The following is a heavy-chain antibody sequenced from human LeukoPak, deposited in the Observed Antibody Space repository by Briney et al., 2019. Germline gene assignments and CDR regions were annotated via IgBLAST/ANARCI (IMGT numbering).Heavy chain of an antibody. J-gene: IGHJ6*02. CDR3: ARGGMGEYGMDV. CDR1: GGPISSHY. V-gene: IGHV4-59*11. CDR2: LYYSGGT. D-gene: IGHD3-16*01. Sequence: SETLSLTCCVSGGPISSHYWRWIRQPPGRGLEWIGYLYYSGGTNYNTSLMSRVTISVDTSKNKFSLKQSSVAAADAAVYYCARGGMGEYGMDVWGQGTTVTVSS.